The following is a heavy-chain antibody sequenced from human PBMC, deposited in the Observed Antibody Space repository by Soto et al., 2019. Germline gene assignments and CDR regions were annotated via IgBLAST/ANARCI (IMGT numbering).Heavy chain of an antibody. CDR2: IYHSGST. CDR3: ARDWIVVVPAAIRYYGMDV. CDR1: GGSISSSNW. V-gene: IGHV4-4*02. D-gene: IGHD2-2*01. J-gene: IGHJ6*02. Sequence: QVQLQESGPGLVKPSGTLSLTCAVSGGSISSSNWWSWVRQPPGKGLEWIGEIYHSGSTNYNPSLKSQVTISVDKSKNQFSLKLSSVTAADTAVYYCARDWIVVVPAAIRYYGMDVWGQGTTVTVSS.